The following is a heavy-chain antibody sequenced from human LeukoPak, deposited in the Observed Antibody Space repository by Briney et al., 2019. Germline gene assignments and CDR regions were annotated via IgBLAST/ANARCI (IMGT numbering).Heavy chain of an antibody. CDR1: GYTFTGYY. D-gene: IGHD2-2*01. J-gene: IGHJ5*02. Sequence: ASVKVSCKASGYTFTGYYMRWVRQAPGQGLEWMGWINPNSGGTNYAQKFQGRVTMTRDTSISTAYMELSRLRSDDTAVYYCASVQLLGNWFDPWGQGTLVTVSS. V-gene: IGHV1-2*02. CDR2: INPNSGGT. CDR3: ASVQLLGNWFDP.